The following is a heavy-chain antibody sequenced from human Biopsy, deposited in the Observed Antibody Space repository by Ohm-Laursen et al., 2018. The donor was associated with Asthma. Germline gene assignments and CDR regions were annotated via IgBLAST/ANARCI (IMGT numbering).Heavy chain of an antibody. CDR1: GFTFSSYA. D-gene: IGHD3-16*01. Sequence: SLRLSCTASGFTFSSYAMSWVRQAPGKGLEWVSSISSSGASTYYADSVKGRFTISRDNSKNTLHLQMNSLSPEDTAVYYCARDFSRAIMIGGGREHYFDFWGQGTLVTVSS. V-gene: IGHV3-23*01. CDR3: ARDFSRAIMIGGGREHYFDF. J-gene: IGHJ4*02. CDR2: ISSSGAST.